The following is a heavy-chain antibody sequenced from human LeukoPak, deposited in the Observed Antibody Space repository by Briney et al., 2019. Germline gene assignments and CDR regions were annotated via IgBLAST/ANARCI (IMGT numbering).Heavy chain of an antibody. D-gene: IGHD1-1*01. CDR1: GFTLSSYE. Sequence: GGSLRLSCAASGFTLSSYEMNWVRQAPGKGLEWVSYISSRGSTIYYADSVKGRFTISRDNAKNSLYLQMNSLRAEDTAVYYCAREYNWNDGDYYYGMDVWGQGTTVTVSS. J-gene: IGHJ6*02. CDR2: ISSRGSTI. V-gene: IGHV3-48*03. CDR3: AREYNWNDGDYYYGMDV.